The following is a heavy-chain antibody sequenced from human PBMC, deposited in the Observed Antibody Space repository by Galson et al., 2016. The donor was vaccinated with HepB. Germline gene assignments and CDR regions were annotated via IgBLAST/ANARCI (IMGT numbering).Heavy chain of an antibody. Sequence: SLRLSCAASGFTFGSFAMSWVRQAPGKGLEWVSSITSSGGRTYHADSVKGRFTISRDNSNNTLWLQVSSLRVEDTARYYCAKGTLYAAAPFDHWGQGALVIVSS. CDR1: GFTFGSFA. J-gene: IGHJ4*02. V-gene: IGHV3-23*01. CDR2: ITSSGGRT. D-gene: IGHD6-13*01. CDR3: AKGTLYAAAPFDH.